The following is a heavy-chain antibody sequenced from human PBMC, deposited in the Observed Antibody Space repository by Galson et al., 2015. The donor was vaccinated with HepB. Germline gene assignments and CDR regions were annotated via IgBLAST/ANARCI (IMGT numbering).Heavy chain of an antibody. CDR2: ISGSGGST. V-gene: IGHV3-23*01. Sequence: SLRLSCAASGFTFSSYAMSWVRQAPGKGLEWVSAISGSGGSTYYADSVKGRFTISRGNSKNTLFLQMNSLRAVDTAVYYCAKDYGDYVVFGSVYNWFDPWGQGTLVTVSS. CDR3: AKDYGDYVVFGSVYNWFDP. D-gene: IGHD4-17*01. CDR1: GFTFSSYA. J-gene: IGHJ5*02.